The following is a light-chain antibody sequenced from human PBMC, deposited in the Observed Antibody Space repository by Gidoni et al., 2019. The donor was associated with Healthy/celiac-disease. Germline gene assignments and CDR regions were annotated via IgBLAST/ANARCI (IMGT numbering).Light chain of an antibody. Sequence: DIQMTQSPSSLSASVGDRFTITCRASQSISSYLNWYQQKPGKAPKLLIYAASSLQSGGPSRFSGSGSGTDFTRTIRSMKPEDFETYYCQQSYSTLTLGGGTKVEIK. V-gene: IGKV1-39*01. J-gene: IGKJ4*01. CDR3: QQSYSTLT. CDR2: AAS. CDR1: QSISSY.